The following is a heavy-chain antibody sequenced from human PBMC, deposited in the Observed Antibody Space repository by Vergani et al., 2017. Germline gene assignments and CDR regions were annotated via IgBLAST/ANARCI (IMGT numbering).Heavy chain of an antibody. J-gene: IGHJ3*02. V-gene: IGHV3-53*05. CDR1: GFTVSSNY. CDR3: ARVGDYDSLTDYPRGAFDI. D-gene: IGHD3-9*01. Sequence: EVQLVETGGGLIQPGGSLRLSCAASGFTVSSNYMSWVRQAPGKGLEWVSVIYSGGSTYYADSVKGRFTISRDNSKNTVYLQMNSLRADDTAVYYCARVGDYDSLTDYPRGAFDIWGQGTMVTVSS. CDR2: IYSGGST.